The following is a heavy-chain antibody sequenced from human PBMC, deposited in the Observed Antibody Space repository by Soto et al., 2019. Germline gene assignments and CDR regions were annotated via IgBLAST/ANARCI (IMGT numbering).Heavy chain of an antibody. CDR2: ISYDGNNK. CDR3: AKDEVLVVAVARDYYGMDV. CDR1: GFTFSSYG. D-gene: IGHD2-15*01. J-gene: IGHJ6*02. Sequence: QVQLVESGGGVVQPGRSLRVSCAASGFTFSSYGMHWVRQAPGKGLEWVAVISYDGNNKYYADSVKGRFTISRDNSKNTLDLQKNSLRAEDTAVYYCAKDEVLVVAVARDYYGMDVWGQGTTVTVSS. V-gene: IGHV3-30*18.